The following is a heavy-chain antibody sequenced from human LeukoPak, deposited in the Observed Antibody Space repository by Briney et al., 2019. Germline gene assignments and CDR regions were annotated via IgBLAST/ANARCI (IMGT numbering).Heavy chain of an antibody. CDR3: ARGVGATPLDY. CDR1: GFTFSSYA. J-gene: IGHJ4*02. Sequence: GGSLRLSCAASGFTFSSYAMNWVRQAPGKGLEWVSAISGSGGSTYYADSVKCRFTISRDNSKNTLYLQMNSLRAEDTAVYYCARGVGATPLDYWGQGTLVTVSS. V-gene: IGHV3-23*01. CDR2: ISGSGGST. D-gene: IGHD1-26*01.